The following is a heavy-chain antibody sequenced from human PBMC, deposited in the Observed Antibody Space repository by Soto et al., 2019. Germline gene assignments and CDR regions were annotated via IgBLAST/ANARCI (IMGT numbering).Heavy chain of an antibody. CDR2: IHYSGRT. J-gene: IGHJ5*02. CDR1: GGSVNTDHYD. D-gene: IGHD3-9*01. Sequence: QVQLQESGPGLVKPSQTLSLTCTVSGGSVNTDHYDWSWIRQHPGKGLEWIGDIHYSGRTSYSPSVKSRATISVDTSKNHFSLKLTSVTAADTAVYFWAREQRYGVWFDPWGQGTLVTVSP. V-gene: IGHV4-31*03. CDR3: AREQRYGVWFDP.